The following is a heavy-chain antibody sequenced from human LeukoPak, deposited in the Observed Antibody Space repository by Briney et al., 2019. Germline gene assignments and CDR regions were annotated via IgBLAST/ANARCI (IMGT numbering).Heavy chain of an antibody. D-gene: IGHD3-22*01. V-gene: IGHV4-39*01. Sequence: TSETLSLTCTVSGGSISSSSYYWGWIRQPPGKGLEWIGSIYYSGSTYYNPSLKSRVTISVDTSKNQFSLKLSSVTAADTAVYYCARLRYYYDSSGYYYGNYFDYWGQGTLVTVSS. CDR2: IYYSGST. CDR3: ARLRYYYDSSGYYYGNYFDY. CDR1: GGSISSSSYY. J-gene: IGHJ4*02.